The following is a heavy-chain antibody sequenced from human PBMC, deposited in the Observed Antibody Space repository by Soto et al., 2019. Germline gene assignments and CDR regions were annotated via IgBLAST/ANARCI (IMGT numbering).Heavy chain of an antibody. CDR2: IYYSGNT. D-gene: IGHD5-18*01. V-gene: IGHV4-31*03. CDR3: ARDRLMATAGTARHYFGLDV. J-gene: IGHJ6*02. CDR1: GGSIRSGGYY. Sequence: PSDTLSLSCTVSGGSIRSGGYYWRWVRQNPRRGLEWIGDIYYSGNTYYNPSLKSRLTISVDTSKNQFSLNLSSVTAADTAVYYCARDRLMATAGTARHYFGLDVWGQGTTVTVSS.